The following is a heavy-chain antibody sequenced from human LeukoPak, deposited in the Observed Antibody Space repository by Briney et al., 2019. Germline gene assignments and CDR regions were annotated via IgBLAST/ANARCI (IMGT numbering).Heavy chain of an antibody. CDR1: GFTFISYA. D-gene: IGHD2-2*01. J-gene: IGHJ4*02. V-gene: IGHV3-23*01. CDR3: AKDPHIVVVPAAIFDY. CDR2: ISGSGGST. Sequence: GGSLRLSCAAFGFTFISYAMSWVRQAPGKGLEWVSAISGSGGSTYYADSVKGRFTISRDNSKNTLYLQMNSLRAEDTAVYYCAKDPHIVVVPAAIFDYGGQGTLVTVSS.